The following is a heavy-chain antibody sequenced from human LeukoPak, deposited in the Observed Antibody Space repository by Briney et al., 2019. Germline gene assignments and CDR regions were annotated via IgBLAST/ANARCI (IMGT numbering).Heavy chain of an antibody. CDR2: INPSGGST. J-gene: IGHJ4*02. CDR3: ARVGDGYNWGDY. Sequence: ASVKVSCKASGYTFTSYYMHWVRQAPGQGLEWMGIINPSGGSTSYAQKFQGRVTMTRDTSKNQFSLKLSSVTAADTAVYYCARVGDGYNWGDYWGQGTLVTVSS. CDR1: GYTFTSYY. D-gene: IGHD5-24*01. V-gene: IGHV1-46*01.